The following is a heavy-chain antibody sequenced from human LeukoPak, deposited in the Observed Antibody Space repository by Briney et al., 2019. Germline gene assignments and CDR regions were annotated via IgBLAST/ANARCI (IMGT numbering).Heavy chain of an antibody. CDR3: ARARGYCAADCSRYAFDY. D-gene: IGHD2-21*02. J-gene: IGHJ4*02. CDR2: ISAYNGNT. V-gene: IGHV1-18*01. Sequence: ASVEVSCKASGYTFTSYGISWVRQAPGQGLEWMGWISAYNGNTNYAQKLQGRVTMTTDTSTSTAYMELRSLRSDDTAVYSCARARGYCAADCSRYAFDYWGQGTLVTVSS. CDR1: GYTFTSYG.